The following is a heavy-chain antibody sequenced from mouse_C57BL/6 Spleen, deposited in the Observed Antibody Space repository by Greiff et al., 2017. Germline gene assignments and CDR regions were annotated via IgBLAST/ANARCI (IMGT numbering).Heavy chain of an antibody. V-gene: IGHV1-18*01. CDR3: ARGAWELGGFAY. Sequence: VQLKQSGPELVKPGASVKIPCKASGYTFTDYNMDWVKQSHGKSLEWIGDINPNNGGTIYNQKFKGKATLTVDKSSSTAYMELRSLTSEDTAVYYCARGAWELGGFAYWGQGTLVTVSA. CDR1: GYTFTDYN. D-gene: IGHD4-1*01. J-gene: IGHJ3*01. CDR2: INPNNGGT.